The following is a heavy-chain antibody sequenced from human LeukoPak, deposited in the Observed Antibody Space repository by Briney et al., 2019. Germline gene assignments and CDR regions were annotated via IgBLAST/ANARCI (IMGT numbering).Heavy chain of an antibody. D-gene: IGHD3-10*01. V-gene: IGHV3-23*01. CDR3: AKNAGTSFTVHAFDI. CDR2: ISGSGGST. CDR1: GFTFSSYA. J-gene: IGHJ3*02. Sequence: PGGSLRLSCAASGFTFSSYAMSWVRQAPGKGLEWVSAISGSGGSTYYAHSVKGRFTISRGNSRNTLYLQMNSLRADDTAVYYCAKNAGTSFTVHAFDIWGQGTMVTVSS.